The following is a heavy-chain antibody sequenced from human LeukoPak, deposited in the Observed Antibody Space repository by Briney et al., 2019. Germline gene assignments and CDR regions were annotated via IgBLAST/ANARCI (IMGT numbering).Heavy chain of an antibody. V-gene: IGHV1-69*06. CDR3: ARVHPYDSSGYYYWYFDL. D-gene: IGHD3-22*01. CDR1: GGTFSSYA. Sequence: ASVKVSCKASGGTFSSYAISWVRQAPGQGLEWMGGIIPIFGTANYAQKFQGRVTITADKSTSTAYMELSSLRSEDTAVYYCARVHPYDSSGYYYWYFDLWGRGTLVTVSS. CDR2: IIPIFGTA. J-gene: IGHJ2*01.